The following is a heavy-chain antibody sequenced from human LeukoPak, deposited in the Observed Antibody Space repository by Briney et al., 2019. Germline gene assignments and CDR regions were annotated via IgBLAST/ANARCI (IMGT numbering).Heavy chain of an antibody. CDR2: INHSGST. D-gene: IGHD4-17*01. J-gene: IGHJ5*02. Sequence: PETLSLTCAVYGGSFSGYYWSWIRQPPGKGLEWIGEINHSGSTNYNPSLKSRVTISVDTSKNQFSLKLSSVTAADTAVYYCATHIMTTVTRGKFDPWGQGTLVTVSS. CDR3: ATHIMTTVTRGKFDP. V-gene: IGHV4-34*01. CDR1: GGSFSGYY.